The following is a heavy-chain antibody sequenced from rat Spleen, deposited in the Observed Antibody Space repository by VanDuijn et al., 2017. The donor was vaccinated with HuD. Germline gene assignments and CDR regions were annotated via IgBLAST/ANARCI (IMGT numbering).Heavy chain of an antibody. V-gene: IGHV5-19*01. CDR3: TTYTTDYYYYVMDA. J-gene: IGHJ4*01. CDR2: ISPSGSTT. CDR1: GFTFSSYW. D-gene: IGHD1-6*01. Sequence: EVQLVETGGGLVHPGESLKLSCVASGFTFSSYWMFWIRQAPTNGLEWVASISPSGSTTHYRDSVRGRFTIFRDVAKSTLYLQMDSLRSEDTATYYCTTYTTDYYYYVMDAWGQGASVTVSS.